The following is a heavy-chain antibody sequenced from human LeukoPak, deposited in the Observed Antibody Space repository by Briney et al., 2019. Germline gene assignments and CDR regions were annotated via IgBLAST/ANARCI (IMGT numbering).Heavy chain of an antibody. J-gene: IGHJ4*02. V-gene: IGHV3-30*03. CDR3: DLNLNFDY. CDR1: RFTFSSYG. Sequence: GGSLRLSCAASRFTFSSYGMHWVRQAPGKGLEWVAVISYDGSNKYYADSVKGRFTISRDNSKNTLYLQMNSLRAEDTAVYYCDLNLNFDYWGQGTLVTVSS. CDR2: ISYDGSNK.